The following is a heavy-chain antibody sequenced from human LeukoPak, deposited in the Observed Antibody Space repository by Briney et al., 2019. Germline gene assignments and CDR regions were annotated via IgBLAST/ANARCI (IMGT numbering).Heavy chain of an antibody. CDR2: IYSSGST. Sequence: SETLSLTCTVSGGSISGYYWSWLRQPPGKGLEWMGYIYSSGSTNYNPSLKSRLTISVDTSNKQFSLNLRSVTAADTAVYYCARHYYDISGSYSFDYWGQGALVTVSS. D-gene: IGHD3-22*01. V-gene: IGHV4-59*08. J-gene: IGHJ4*02. CDR3: ARHYYDISGSYSFDY. CDR1: GGSISGYY.